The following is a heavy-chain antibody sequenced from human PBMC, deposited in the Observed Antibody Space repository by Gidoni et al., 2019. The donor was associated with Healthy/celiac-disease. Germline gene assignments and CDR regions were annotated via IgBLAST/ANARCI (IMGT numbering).Heavy chain of an antibody. Sequence: QVQLVQSGAEVKKPGSSVKVSCKASGGPFRSYAISWVRQAPGQVLEWMGGIIPIFVTANDAQKFQGRVTITADESTSTAYMELSSLRSEDTAVYYCARDGVYSSGWYLSGMDVWGKGTTVTVSS. CDR2: IIPIFVTA. D-gene: IGHD6-19*01. CDR1: GGPFRSYA. CDR3: ARDGVYSSGWYLSGMDV. J-gene: IGHJ6*04. V-gene: IGHV1-69*01.